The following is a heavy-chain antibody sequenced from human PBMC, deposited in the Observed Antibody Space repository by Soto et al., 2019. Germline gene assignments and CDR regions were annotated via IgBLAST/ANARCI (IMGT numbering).Heavy chain of an antibody. D-gene: IGHD1-26*01. V-gene: IGHV3-74*01. CDR2: IHSDGTST. CDR1: GFTFDYYW. CDR3: ARGDRGVFDL. Sequence: EVQLVESGGGLVQPGESLRLSCAASGFTFDYYWMHWVRQAPGKGLVWVSRIHSDGTSTTYADSVKGRFTISRDNAKNTLSLHTTSLRAGDTDVYYCARGDRGVFDLWGQGAVVTVSS. J-gene: IGHJ3*01.